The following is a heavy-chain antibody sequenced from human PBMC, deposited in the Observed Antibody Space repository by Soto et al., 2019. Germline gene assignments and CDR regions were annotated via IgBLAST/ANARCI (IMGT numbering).Heavy chain of an antibody. Sequence: ALRLSCAASGFTFDNFEMNWVRQSPGKGLEWISYISSVGSTVNYAASVKGRFTISRDNAKNSLYLQMDGLRAEDTAVYYCAKEATNINNFDYWGQGTLVTVSS. CDR2: ISSVGSTV. J-gene: IGHJ4*02. CDR3: AKEATNINNFDY. CDR1: GFTFDNFE. V-gene: IGHV3-48*03. D-gene: IGHD1-26*01.